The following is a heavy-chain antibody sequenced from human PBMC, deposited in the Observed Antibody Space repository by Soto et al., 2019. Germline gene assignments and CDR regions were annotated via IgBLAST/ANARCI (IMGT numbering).Heavy chain of an antibody. CDR2: IKQDGSEK. V-gene: IGHV3-7*01. CDR3: ARDWHGIAAAGTIRFDP. J-gene: IGHJ5*02. D-gene: IGHD6-13*01. CDR1: GFTFSSYW. Sequence: PGGSLRLSCAASGFTFSSYWMSWVRQAPGKGLEWVANIKQDGSEKYYVDSVKDRFTISRDNAKNSLYLQMNSLRAEDTAVYYCARDWHGIAAAGTIRFDPWGQGTLVTVSS.